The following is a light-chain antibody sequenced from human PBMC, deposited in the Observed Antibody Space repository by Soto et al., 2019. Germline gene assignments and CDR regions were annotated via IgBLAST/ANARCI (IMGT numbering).Light chain of an antibody. Sequence: DIHMTQSPSSLSASIGDRVTITCQASQNITNNLSWYQQKPGKAPNLLIYHASKLAKGVTSRFSGSGSGTDFSFIITSLQREDLATYYCQQYYGLPPLTSGQRTRPEN. CDR1: QNITNN. CDR3: QQYYGLPPLT. J-gene: IGKJ5*01. CDR2: HAS. V-gene: IGKV1-33*01.